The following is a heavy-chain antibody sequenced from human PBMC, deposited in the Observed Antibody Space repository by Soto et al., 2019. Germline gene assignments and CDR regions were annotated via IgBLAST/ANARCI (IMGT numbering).Heavy chain of an antibody. D-gene: IGHD6-19*01. J-gene: IGHJ4*02. CDR1: GGSISNSSYL. CDR2: VSHIGST. Sequence: QLQLQESGPGLVKPSETLSLTCSVSGGSISNSSYLWGWVRQPPGKGLQWIGSVSHIGSTNYNPSLKSRLTISVGTSKTQSSLRLDSVTAADTAVYYCSRIAVSGPRTSFDYWGQGILVTVSS. V-gene: IGHV4-39*01. CDR3: SRIAVSGPRTSFDY.